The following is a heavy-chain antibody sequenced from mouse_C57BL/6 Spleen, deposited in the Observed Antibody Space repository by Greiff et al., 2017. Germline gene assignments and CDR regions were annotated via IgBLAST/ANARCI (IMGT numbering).Heavy chain of an antibody. V-gene: IGHV1-26*01. Sequence: VQLQQSGPELVKPGASVKISCKASGYTFTDYYMNWVKQSHGKSLEWIGDINPNNGGTSYNQKFKGKATLTVDKSSSTAYMELRSLTSEDSAVYYCARRGNYDYHYWDFDVWGTGATVTVAS. J-gene: IGHJ1*03. D-gene: IGHD2-4*01. CDR1: GYTFTDYY. CDR2: INPNNGGT. CDR3: ARRGNYDYHYWDFDV.